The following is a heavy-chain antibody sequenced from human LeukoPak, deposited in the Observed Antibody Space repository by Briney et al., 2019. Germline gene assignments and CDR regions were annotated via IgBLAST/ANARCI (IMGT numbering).Heavy chain of an antibody. J-gene: IGHJ4*02. CDR1: GFTFRNYW. CDR3: VRNLAVAGTCFDS. CDR2: IKQDGSDR. D-gene: IGHD6-19*01. V-gene: IGHV3-7*03. Sequence: PGGSLRLSCAASGFTFRNYWMSWVRQAPGTGLEWVANIKQDGSDRNYVTSARGRFTISRDNAESSLYLQMNSLRAEDTAVYYCVRNLAVAGTCFDSWGQGTLVTVSS.